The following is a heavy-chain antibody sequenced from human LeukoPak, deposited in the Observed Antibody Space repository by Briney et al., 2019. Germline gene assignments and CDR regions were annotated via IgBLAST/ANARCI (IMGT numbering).Heavy chain of an antibody. Sequence: GGSLRLSCAASGFTFSSYAMSWVRQAPGKGLEWVSAISGSGGSTYYADSVKGRFTISRDKSKNTLYLQMNSLRAEDTAVYYCAKTPWSYYDSSGYYGFGYWGQGTLVTVSS. D-gene: IGHD3-22*01. CDR3: AKTPWSYYDSSGYYGFGY. J-gene: IGHJ4*02. CDR2: ISGSGGST. CDR1: GFTFSSYA. V-gene: IGHV3-23*01.